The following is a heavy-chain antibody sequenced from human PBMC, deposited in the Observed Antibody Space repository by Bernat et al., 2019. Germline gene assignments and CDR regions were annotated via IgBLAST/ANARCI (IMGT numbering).Heavy chain of an antibody. Sequence: QVQLVESGGGVVQPGRSLRLSCAASGFSFSSYGMHWVHQAPGKGLGWVAIISYHGSNKYYADSVKGRFTISRDNSKNTLYLQMNSLRAEDTAVYYCAKGEKSFPDIDYWGQGALVTVSS. CDR1: GFSFSSYG. V-gene: IGHV3-30*18. CDR2: ISYHGSNK. CDR3: AKGEKSFPDIDY. D-gene: IGHD2-21*01. J-gene: IGHJ4*02.